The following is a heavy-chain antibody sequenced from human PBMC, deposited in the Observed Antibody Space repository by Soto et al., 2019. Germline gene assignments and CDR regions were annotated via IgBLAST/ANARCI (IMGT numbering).Heavy chain of an antibody. Sequence: QVQLVESGGGVVQPGRSLRLSCAASGFTFSSYAMHWVRQAPGKGLEWVAVISYDGSNKYYADSVKGRFTISRDNSKSTLYLQMNGLRAEDTAVYYCAREDSSGYYSRYFDYWGQGTLVTVSS. J-gene: IGHJ4*02. CDR3: AREDSSGYYSRYFDY. CDR1: GFTFSSYA. CDR2: ISYDGSNK. D-gene: IGHD3-22*01. V-gene: IGHV3-30-3*01.